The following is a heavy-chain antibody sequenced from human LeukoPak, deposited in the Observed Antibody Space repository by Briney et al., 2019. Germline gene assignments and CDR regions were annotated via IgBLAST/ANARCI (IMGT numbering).Heavy chain of an antibody. CDR3: AKDPNYYGSGPLDY. CDR2: ISGSDGST. V-gene: IGHV3-23*01. J-gene: IGHJ4*02. Sequence: GGSLRLSCAASVFTFSSYAMNWVRQAPGKGLEWVSAISGSDGSTYYADSVKGRFTISRDTSKNTLYLQMNSLRAEDTAIYYCAKDPNYYGSGPLDYWGQGTLVTVSS. CDR1: VFTFSSYA. D-gene: IGHD3-10*01.